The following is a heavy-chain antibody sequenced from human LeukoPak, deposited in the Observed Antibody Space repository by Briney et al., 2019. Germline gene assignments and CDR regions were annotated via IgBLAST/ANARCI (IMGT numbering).Heavy chain of an antibody. J-gene: IGHJ5*02. Sequence: ASVKVSCKASGYTFTGYYMHWVRQAPGQGLEWMGWINPNSGGTNYAQKFQGRVTKTRDTSISTAYMELSRLRSDDTAVYYCARGRTYHYDSSPFDPWGQGTLVTVSS. CDR2: INPNSGGT. CDR1: GYTFTGYY. V-gene: IGHV1-2*02. CDR3: ARGRTYHYDSSPFDP. D-gene: IGHD3-22*01.